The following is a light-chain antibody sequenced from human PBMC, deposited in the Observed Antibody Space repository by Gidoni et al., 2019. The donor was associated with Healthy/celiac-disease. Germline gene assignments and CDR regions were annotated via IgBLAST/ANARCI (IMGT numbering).Light chain of an antibody. CDR3: QQYNNWPPWGT. J-gene: IGKJ1*01. Sequence: EIVMTQSPATLSVSQGERATISCRASQSVSSNLAWYQQKPGQAPRLLIYGASTRATGIPARFSGSWSGTEFTLTISSLQSEDFAVYYCQQYNNWPPWGTFGQGTKVEIK. CDR2: GAS. V-gene: IGKV3-15*01. CDR1: QSVSSN.